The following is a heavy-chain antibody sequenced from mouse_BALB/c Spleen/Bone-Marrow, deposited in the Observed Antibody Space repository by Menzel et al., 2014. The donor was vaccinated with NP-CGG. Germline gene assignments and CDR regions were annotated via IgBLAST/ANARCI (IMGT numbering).Heavy chain of an antibody. CDR1: GFTFSSFG. D-gene: IGHD1-1*01. Sequence: EVQGVESGGGLVQPGGSRKLSCAASGFTFSSFGMHWVRQAPEKGLKWVAYISSGSSTIYYADTVKGRFTVSRDNPKNTLFLQMTSLRSEDTAMYYCARSYYGSSYYFDYWGQGTTLTVSS. J-gene: IGHJ2*01. V-gene: IGHV5-17*02. CDR2: ISSGSSTI. CDR3: ARSYYGSSYYFDY.